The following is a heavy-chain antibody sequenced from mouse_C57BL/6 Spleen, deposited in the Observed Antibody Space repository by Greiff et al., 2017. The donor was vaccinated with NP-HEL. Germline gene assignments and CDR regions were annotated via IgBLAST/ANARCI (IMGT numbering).Heavy chain of an antibody. CDR1: GYAFSSSW. J-gene: IGHJ4*01. CDR2: IYPGDGDT. D-gene: IGHD1-1*01. CDR3: ARGILLRWDAMDD. V-gene: IGHV1-82*01. Sequence: QVQLQQSGPELVKPGASVKISCKASGYAFSSSWMNWVKQRPGKGLEWIGRIYPGDGDTNYNGKFKGKATLTADTSSSTAYMQLSSLTSEDSAVYFCARGILLRWDAMDDWGQGNSVTVSS.